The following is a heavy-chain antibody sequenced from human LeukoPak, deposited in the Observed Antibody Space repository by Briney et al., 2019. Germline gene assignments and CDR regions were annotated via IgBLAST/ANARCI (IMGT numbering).Heavy chain of an antibody. J-gene: IGHJ6*02. V-gene: IGHV1-69*13. CDR1: GGTFSSYA. CDR3: ARPGGDTAMVTIPSYYGMDV. Sequence: ASVKVSCKASGGTFSSYAISWVRQAPGQGLEWMGGIIPIFGTANYAQKFQGRVTITADESTSTAYMELSSLRSVDTAVYYCARPGGDTAMVTIPSYYGMDVWGQGTTVTVSS. CDR2: IIPIFGTA. D-gene: IGHD5-18*01.